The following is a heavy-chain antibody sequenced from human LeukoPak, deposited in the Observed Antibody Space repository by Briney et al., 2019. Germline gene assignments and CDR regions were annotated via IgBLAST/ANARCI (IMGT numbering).Heavy chain of an antibody. J-gene: IGHJ4*02. Sequence: ASVKVSCKASGYTFTSYGISWVRQAPGQGLEWMGWISAYNGNTNYAQKLQGRVTMTRDTSISTAYMELSSLRSEDTALYYCARITSKDDDYWGQGTLVTVSS. CDR2: ISAYNGNT. D-gene: IGHD3-10*01. CDR3: ARITSKDDDY. CDR1: GYTFTSYG. V-gene: IGHV1-18*01.